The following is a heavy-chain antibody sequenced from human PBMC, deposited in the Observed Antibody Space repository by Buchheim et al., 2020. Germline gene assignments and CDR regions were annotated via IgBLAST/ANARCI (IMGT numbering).Heavy chain of an antibody. Sequence: QVQLQQWGAGLLKPSETLSLTCAVSGGSFSGYYWSWIRQPPGKGLEWIGEINHSGSTNYNPSLKSRVTISVDTSKNQFSLKLSSVTAADTAVYYCARVRGGTTVVTREVWGQGTL. CDR2: INHSGST. D-gene: IGHD4-23*01. V-gene: IGHV4-34*01. CDR1: GGSFSGYY. J-gene: IGHJ4*02. CDR3: ARVRGGTTVVTREV.